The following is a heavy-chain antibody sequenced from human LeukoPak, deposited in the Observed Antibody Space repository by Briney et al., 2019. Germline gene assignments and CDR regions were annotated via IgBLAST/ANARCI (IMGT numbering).Heavy chain of an antibody. CDR3: AKDWHILTGRNCFDP. CDR1: GYTFTSYG. J-gene: IGHJ5*02. V-gene: IGHV1-18*01. CDR2: ISAYNGNT. Sequence: ASVKVSCKASGYTFTSYGISWVRQAPGQGLEWMGWISAYNGNTNYAQKLQGRVTMSTDTSTSTAYMELRSLKFDDTAIYYCAKDWHILTGRNCFDPWGQGTLVTVSS. D-gene: IGHD3-9*01.